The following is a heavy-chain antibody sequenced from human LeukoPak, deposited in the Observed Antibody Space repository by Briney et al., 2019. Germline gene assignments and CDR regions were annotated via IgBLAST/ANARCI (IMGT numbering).Heavy chain of an antibody. CDR3: AREPHYYDNSGSADY. J-gene: IGHJ4*02. D-gene: IGHD3-22*01. CDR1: GYTFTGYY. CDR2: INPNSGGT. Sequence: ASVKVSCKASGYTFTGYYMHWVRQAPGQGLEWMGWINPNSGGTNYAQKFQGRVTMTRDTSISTAYMELSRLRSDDTAVYYCAREPHYYDNSGSADYWGQGTLVTVSS. V-gene: IGHV1-2*02.